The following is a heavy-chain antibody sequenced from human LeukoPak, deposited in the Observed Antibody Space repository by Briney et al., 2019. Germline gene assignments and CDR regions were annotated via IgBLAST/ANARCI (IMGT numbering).Heavy chain of an antibody. J-gene: IGHJ4*02. V-gene: IGHV3-23*01. CDR1: GFTFSSYA. D-gene: IGHD6-19*01. CDR3: AKVMGSGWTFDY. Sequence: GGSLRLSCAASGFTFSSYAMNWVRQAPGKGLEWVSAISGSGGSTYYTDSVKGRFTISRDNSKNTLFLQLNSLRAEDTAVYYCAKVMGSGWTFDYWGQGTLVTVSS. CDR2: ISGSGGST.